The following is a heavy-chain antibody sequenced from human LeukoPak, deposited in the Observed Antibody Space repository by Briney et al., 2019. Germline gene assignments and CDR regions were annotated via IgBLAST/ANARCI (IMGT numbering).Heavy chain of an antibody. J-gene: IGHJ4*02. V-gene: IGHV1-2*02. CDR2: INRNSGGT. D-gene: IGHD5-12*01. CDR3: AKEDDSGYDYPFDY. CDR1: GYTFTAYY. Sequence: GASVKVSCKASGYTFTAYYVHWVRQAPGQGLEWMGGINRNSGGTNYAQKFQGRVTMTSDTSISTAYMELSRLRSDDTAVYYCAKEDDSGYDYPFDYWGQGTLVTVSS.